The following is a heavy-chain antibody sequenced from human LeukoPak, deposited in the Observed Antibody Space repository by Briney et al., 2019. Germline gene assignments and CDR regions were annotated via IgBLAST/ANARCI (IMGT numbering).Heavy chain of an antibody. CDR2: IWYDGSSK. V-gene: IGHV3-33*01. Sequence: PGGSLRLCCAASGFSFSAYGVQWVRQAPGKGLEWVAVIWYDGSSKDYADSVKGRFTLSRDNSKNTLYLQMNSLTVEDTAVYYCARSQSSSLIDYWGQGTLVTVSS. CDR3: ARSQSSSLIDY. CDR1: GFSFSAYG. D-gene: IGHD6-13*01. J-gene: IGHJ4*02.